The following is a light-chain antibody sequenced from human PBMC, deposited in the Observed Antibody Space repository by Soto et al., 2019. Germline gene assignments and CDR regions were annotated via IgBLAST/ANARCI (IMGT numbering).Light chain of an antibody. CDR1: ETITNDY. J-gene: IGKJ5*01. V-gene: IGKV3-20*01. Sequence: EIVLRQSPGTLSLSPGEGASLSCRASETITNDYLAWYQQRPGQAPRLLIYGASSRATGIPDRFSGSGSGTDFTLTISRLEPEDFAVYYCQLYGRSRRATFGQGTRLEIK. CDR3: QLYGRSRRAT. CDR2: GAS.